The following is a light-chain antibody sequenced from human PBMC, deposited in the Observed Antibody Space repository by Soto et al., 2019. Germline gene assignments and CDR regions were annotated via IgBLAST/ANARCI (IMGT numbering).Light chain of an antibody. CDR1: QSVDSW. V-gene: IGKV1-5*03. J-gene: IGKJ1*01. CDR2: RAS. CDR3: QPYHDYSRV. Sequence: DIQMTQSPSTRSASIGDRVTITSRASQSVDSWLAWYQQQPGKAPKLLIYRASTLQTGVPSRFSGTGSGTQFTLTISSLQPDDFASYYCQPYHDYSRVFGQGTKVEIK.